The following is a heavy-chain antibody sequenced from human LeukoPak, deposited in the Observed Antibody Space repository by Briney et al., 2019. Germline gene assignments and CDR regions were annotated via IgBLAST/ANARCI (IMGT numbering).Heavy chain of an antibody. J-gene: IGHJ4*02. CDR1: GFTFSSYW. V-gene: IGHV3-74*01. CDR3: ARSNQADDY. CDR2: INPGGSSI. Sequence: GESLKISCAASGFTFSSYWMHWVRRVPGKGLVWVARINPGGSSITYADSVKGRFTISRDNAKNTLYLQMDSLRAEDTGVYYCARSNQADDYWGQGTLVTVSS. D-gene: IGHD1-14*01.